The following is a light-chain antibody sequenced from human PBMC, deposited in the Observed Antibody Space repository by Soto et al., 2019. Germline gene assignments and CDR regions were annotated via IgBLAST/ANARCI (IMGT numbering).Light chain of an antibody. CDR1: QGVSTY. CDR2: AAP. V-gene: IGKV1-39*01. J-gene: IGKJ2*01. Sequence: DIQMTQSPSSLSASVGDRVTITCRASQGVSTYLIWYQQRQGRPPKLLIYAAPNLLGGVPSRFSGSGSGTNFTLTINSLQPEDFATYYCQQSYRTPHTFGQGTKLETK. CDR3: QQSYRTPHT.